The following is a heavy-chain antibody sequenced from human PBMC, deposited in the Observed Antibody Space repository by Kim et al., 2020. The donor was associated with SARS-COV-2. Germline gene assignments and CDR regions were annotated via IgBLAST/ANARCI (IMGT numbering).Heavy chain of an antibody. D-gene: IGHD4-17*01. CDR3: ARGSWETTVVKESSADYYYYGMDV. CDR1: GYTFTSYG. V-gene: IGHV1-18*01. J-gene: IGHJ6*02. CDR2: ISAYNGNT. Sequence: ASVKVSCKASGYTFTSYGISWVRQAPGQGLEWMGWISAYNGNTNYAQKLQGRVTMTTDTSTSTAYMELRSLRSDDTAVYYCARGSWETTVVKESSADYYYYGMDVWGQGTTVTVSS.